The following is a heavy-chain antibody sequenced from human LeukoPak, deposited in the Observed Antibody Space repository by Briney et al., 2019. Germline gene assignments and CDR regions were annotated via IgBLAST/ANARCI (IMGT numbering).Heavy chain of an antibody. CDR3: TRDRSRAEDD. CDR1: GFTFSGHW. CDR2: INQGGSDK. J-gene: IGHJ4*02. Sequence: GGSLRLSCAASGFTFSGHWMGWVRQAPGKGLEWVANINQGGSDKYYVDSVKGRFTISRDNANDLLYLQMNSLRGEDTAVYYCTRDRSRAEDDWGQGTLVTVSS. D-gene: IGHD1-14*01. V-gene: IGHV3-7*01.